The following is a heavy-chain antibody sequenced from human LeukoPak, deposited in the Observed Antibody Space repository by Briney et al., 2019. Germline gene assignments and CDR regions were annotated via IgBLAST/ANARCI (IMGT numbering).Heavy chain of an antibody. CDR3: ARNRYYGSGSYAWFDF. CDR1: GGSISSGSYY. D-gene: IGHD3-10*01. CDR2: IYTSGST. J-gene: IGHJ5*01. V-gene: IGHV4-61*02. Sequence: SETLSLTCTVSGGSISSGSYYWSWIRQPAGKGLESIRRIYTSGSTNYNPSLKSRVTISVDTSKNQFSLKLSSVTAADTAVYYCARNRYYGSGSYAWFDFWGQGTLVTVSS.